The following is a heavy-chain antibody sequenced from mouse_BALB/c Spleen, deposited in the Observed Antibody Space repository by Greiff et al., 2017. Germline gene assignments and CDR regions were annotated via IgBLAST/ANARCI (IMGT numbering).Heavy chain of an antibody. Sequence: EVQLQQSGPELVKPGASVKIPCKASGYTFTDYNMDWVKQSHGKSLEWIGDINPNNGGTIYNQKFKGKATLTVDKSSSTAYMELRSLTSEDTAVYYCARVDYYGNYVGYFDYWGQGTTLTVSS. CDR1: GYTFTDYN. CDR3: ARVDYYGNYVGYFDY. J-gene: IGHJ2*01. CDR2: INPNNGGT. V-gene: IGHV1-18*01. D-gene: IGHD2-1*01.